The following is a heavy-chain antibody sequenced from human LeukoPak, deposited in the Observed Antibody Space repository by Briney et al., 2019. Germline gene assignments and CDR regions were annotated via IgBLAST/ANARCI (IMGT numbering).Heavy chain of an antibody. CDR1: GYTFTGYY. J-gene: IGHJ4*02. Sequence: ASVKVSCKASGYTFTGYYMHWVRPAPGQGLEWMGWINPNSGGTNYAQKFQGRVTMTRDTSISTAYMELSRLRSDDTAVYYCACGYSGYGGPFYWGQGTLVTVSS. CDR3: ACGYSGYGGPFY. D-gene: IGHD5-12*01. V-gene: IGHV1-2*02. CDR2: INPNSGGT.